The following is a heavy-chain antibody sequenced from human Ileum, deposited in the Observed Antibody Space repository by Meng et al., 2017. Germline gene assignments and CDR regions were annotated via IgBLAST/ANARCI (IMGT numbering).Heavy chain of an antibody. V-gene: IGHV4-4*02. CDR1: SGSISSNTY. Sequence: QGHVQESGQGVGRPSGTLYLNCAASSGSISSNTYWSWVRQPPGKGLEWIGQISHSGSAYYNPSLKSRVTMSVDKSKSQFSLMLTSVTAADTAIYYCARHGGYSQDFWGQGTLVTVVS. CDR3: ARHGGYSQDF. CDR2: ISHSGSA. D-gene: IGHD4-23*01. J-gene: IGHJ4*02.